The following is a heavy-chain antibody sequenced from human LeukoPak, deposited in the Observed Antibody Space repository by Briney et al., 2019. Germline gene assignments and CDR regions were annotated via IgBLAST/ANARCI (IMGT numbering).Heavy chain of an antibody. CDR3: ARHYGP. Sequence: SETLSLTCTVSGGSISNYYWSWIRQPPGKGLEWIGSIYYSGTTYYSPSLKSRVAISVDTSKNQFSLKLSSVTAADTAVYYCARHYGPWGQGTLVTVSS. D-gene: IGHD4-17*01. CDR2: IYYSGTT. CDR1: GGSISNYY. V-gene: IGHV4-59*05. J-gene: IGHJ5*02.